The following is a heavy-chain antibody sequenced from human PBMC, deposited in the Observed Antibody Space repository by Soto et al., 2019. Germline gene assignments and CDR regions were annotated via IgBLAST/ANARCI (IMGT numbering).Heavy chain of an antibody. CDR3: ARDGPRYCCSTSCSKGPSWFDP. D-gene: IGHD2-2*01. CDR2: ISSSSSYT. J-gene: IGHJ5*02. CDR1: GFTFSDYY. V-gene: IGHV3-11*06. Sequence: PGGSLRLSCAASGFTFSDYYMSWIRQAPGKGLEWVSYISSSSSYTNYADSVKGRFTISRDNAKNSLYLQMNSLRAEDTAVYYCARDGPRYCCSTSCSKGPSWFDPWGQGTLVTVSS.